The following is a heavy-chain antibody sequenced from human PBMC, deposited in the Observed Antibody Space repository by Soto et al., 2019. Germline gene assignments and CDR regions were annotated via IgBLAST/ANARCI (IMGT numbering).Heavy chain of an antibody. D-gene: IGHD3-22*01. CDR3: AKVYYYDSSGYPGPFDY. J-gene: IGHJ4*02. CDR2: ISWNSGSI. CDR1: GFTFSSYT. V-gene: IGHV3-9*01. Sequence: GGSLRLSCAASGFTFSSYTMNWVRQAPGKGLEWVSGISWNSGSIGYADSVKGRFTISRDNAKNSLYLQMNSLRAEDTALYYCAKVYYYDSSGYPGPFDYWGQGTLVTVSS.